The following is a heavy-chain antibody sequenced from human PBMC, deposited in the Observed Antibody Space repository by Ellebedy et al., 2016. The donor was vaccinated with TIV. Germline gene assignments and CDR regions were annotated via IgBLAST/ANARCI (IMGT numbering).Heavy chain of an antibody. V-gene: IGHV3-21*01. Sequence: GGSLRLXCAASGFTFSSYSMNWVRQAPGKGLEWVSSISSSSSYIYYADSVKGRFTISRDNAKNSLYLQMNSLRAEDTAVYYCARNSRSGYYYYWGQGTLVTVSS. CDR3: ARNSRSGYYYY. CDR2: ISSSSSYI. J-gene: IGHJ4*02. CDR1: GFTFSSYS. D-gene: IGHD3-22*01.